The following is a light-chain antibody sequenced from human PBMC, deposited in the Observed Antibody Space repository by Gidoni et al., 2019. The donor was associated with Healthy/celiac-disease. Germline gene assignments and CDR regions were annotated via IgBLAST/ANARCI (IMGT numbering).Light chain of an antibody. CDR3: QQSYSTPPLT. Sequence: DSQMTQSPSSLSASVGDRVTITCRASQSISNSLNWYQQKPGKAPKLLISAASSLQSGVPSRFSGSVSGTDFTLTISSLQPEDFATYYCQQSYSTPPLTFGGGTKVEIK. J-gene: IGKJ4*01. CDR1: QSISNS. CDR2: AAS. V-gene: IGKV1-39*01.